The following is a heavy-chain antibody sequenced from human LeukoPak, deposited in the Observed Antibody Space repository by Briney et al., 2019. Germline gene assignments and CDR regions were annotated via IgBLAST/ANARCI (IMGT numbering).Heavy chain of an antibody. D-gene: IGHD3-22*01. Sequence: SETLSLTCAVYGGSFSGYYWSRIRQPPGKGLEWIGEINHSGSTNYNPSLKSRVTISVDTSKNQFSLKLSSVTAADTAVYYCARGPYYYDSSGCLDYWGQGTLVTVSS. CDR2: INHSGST. V-gene: IGHV4-34*01. J-gene: IGHJ4*02. CDR1: GGSFSGYY. CDR3: ARGPYYYDSSGCLDY.